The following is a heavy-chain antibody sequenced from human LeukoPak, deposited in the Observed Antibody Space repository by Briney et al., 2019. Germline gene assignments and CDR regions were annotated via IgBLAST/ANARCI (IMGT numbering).Heavy chain of an antibody. Sequence: GSLRLSCAASGFTFSSYAMSWVRQAPGKGLEWVSAISGSGGSTNYADSVKGRFTISRDKSKNTLYLQMNSLRAEDAAVYYCAKGDCSSTSCYVSDYWGQGTLVTVSS. CDR2: ISGSGGST. J-gene: IGHJ4*02. CDR3: AKGDCSSTSCYVSDY. V-gene: IGHV3-23*01. CDR1: GFTFSSYA. D-gene: IGHD2-2*01.